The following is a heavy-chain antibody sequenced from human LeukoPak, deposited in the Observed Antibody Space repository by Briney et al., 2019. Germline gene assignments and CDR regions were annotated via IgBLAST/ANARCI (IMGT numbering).Heavy chain of an antibody. D-gene: IGHD3-9*01. V-gene: IGHV1-2*02. CDR3: ARENYDILTGYSAGPNWFDP. J-gene: IGHJ5*02. Sequence: GASVKVSCKASGYSITDYYIHWVRQARGEGLEWMGWGDPRSGAATYAQKFQGRVTMTRDTSLNTVYLEMSGLIPDDTAVYYCARENYDILTGYSAGPNWFDPWGQGTLVTVSS. CDR2: GDPRSGAA. CDR1: GYSITDYY.